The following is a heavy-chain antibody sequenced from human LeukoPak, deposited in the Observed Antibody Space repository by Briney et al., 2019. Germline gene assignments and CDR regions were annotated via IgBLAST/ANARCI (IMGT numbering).Heavy chain of an antibody. CDR3: ARDLYRIVVVPHYFDN. CDR2: IKKDGSEK. CDR1: GFTFSSYW. V-gene: IGHV3-7*01. J-gene: IGHJ4*02. Sequence: GGFLRLSCAASGFTFSSYWMSWVRQAPGKGLEWVANIKKDGSEKYYVDSVKGRFTISRDNAKNSLYLQMNSLRAEDTAVYYCARDLYRIVVVPHYFDNWGQGTLVTVSS. D-gene: IGHD3-22*01.